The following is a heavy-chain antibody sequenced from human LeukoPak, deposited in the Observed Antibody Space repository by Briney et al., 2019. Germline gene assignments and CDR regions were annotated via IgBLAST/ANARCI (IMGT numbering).Heavy chain of an antibody. J-gene: IGHJ4*02. D-gene: IGHD6-19*01. V-gene: IGHV3-74*01. Sequence: PGGSLRLSCAASGFTFSSYWMHWVRQAPGKGLVWVSLINSDGSSTSYADSVKGRFTISRDNAKNSLYLQMNSLRAEDTAVYYCARQSIAVAGATFDYWGQGTLVTVSS. CDR3: ARQSIAVAGATFDY. CDR2: INSDGSST. CDR1: GFTFSSYW.